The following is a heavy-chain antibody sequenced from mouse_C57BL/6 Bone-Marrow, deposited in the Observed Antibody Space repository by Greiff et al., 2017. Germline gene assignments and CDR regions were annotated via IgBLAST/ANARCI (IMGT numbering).Heavy chain of an antibody. Sequence: EVKLMESGAELVRPGASVKLSCTASGFNIKDAYMHWVKQRPEQGLEWIGWIDPENGDPEYASKFQGKATITSDTSSNTAYLQLSSLTSEDTAVYYCTTLPYYYGFAYWGQGTLVTVSA. CDR3: TTLPYYYGFAY. D-gene: IGHD1-1*01. CDR2: IDPENGDP. J-gene: IGHJ3*01. CDR1: GFNIKDAY. V-gene: IGHV14-4*01.